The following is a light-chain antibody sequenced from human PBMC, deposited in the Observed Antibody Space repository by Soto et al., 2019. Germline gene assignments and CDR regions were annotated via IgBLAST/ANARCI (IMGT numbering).Light chain of an antibody. J-gene: IGLJ1*01. Sequence: QSALTQPPSASGSPGQSVTISCTGASSDVGGYNYVSWYQQHPGKAPKLMIYEVANRPSGVPVRFSGSKSGNTASLTVSGLQAEDEADYYCASYSTGDTLYVFGSGTKVTVL. CDR1: SSDVGGYNY. CDR2: EVA. V-gene: IGLV2-8*01. CDR3: ASYSTGDTLYV.